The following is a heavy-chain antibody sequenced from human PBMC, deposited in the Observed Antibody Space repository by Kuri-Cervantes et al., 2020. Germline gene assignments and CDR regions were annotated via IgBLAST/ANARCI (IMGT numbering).Heavy chain of an antibody. V-gene: IGHV4-39*07. J-gene: IGHJ6*03. CDR3: AAILAYSYMDV. CDR2: IYYTGST. CDR1: GGSIWSTTYS. D-gene: IGHD2-21*01. Sequence: SETLSLTCTVFGGSIWSTTYSWGWIRQPPGEGLEWIGNIYYTGSTYYNPSLSSQVTISIDTSKNQFSLKLRSVTAADTAVYYCAAILAYSYMDVWGKGTTVTV.